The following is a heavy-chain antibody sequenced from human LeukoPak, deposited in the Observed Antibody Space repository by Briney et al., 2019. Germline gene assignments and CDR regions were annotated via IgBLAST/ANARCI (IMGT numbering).Heavy chain of an antibody. J-gene: IGHJ1*01. V-gene: IGHV3-53*01. Sequence: PGGSLRLSCAASGFTVSSNYTSWVRQAPGKGLEWGSVIYSGGSTYYADSVKGRFTISRDNSKNTLYLQMNSLRAEDTAVYYCARVGPSIAVTLGYFQHWGQGTLVTVSS. CDR1: GFTVSSNY. CDR3: ARVGPSIAVTLGYFQH. D-gene: IGHD6-19*01. CDR2: IYSGGST.